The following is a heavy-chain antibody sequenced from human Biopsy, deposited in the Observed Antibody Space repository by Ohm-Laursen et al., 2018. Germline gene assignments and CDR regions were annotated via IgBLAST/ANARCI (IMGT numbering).Heavy chain of an antibody. D-gene: IGHD4-23*01. CDR3: ARGSNDFGGLYFPR. Sequence: SDTLSLTCTVSGGSSTGHYWSWIRQPPGKGLEWIGHISCTGYTSYNASLKSRVTISVDTSRNHFSLRLSSLTAADTAVYYCARGSNDFGGLYFPRRGQGTLLTVSS. CDR2: ISCTGYT. V-gene: IGHV4-59*11. J-gene: IGHJ4*02. CDR1: GGSSTGHY.